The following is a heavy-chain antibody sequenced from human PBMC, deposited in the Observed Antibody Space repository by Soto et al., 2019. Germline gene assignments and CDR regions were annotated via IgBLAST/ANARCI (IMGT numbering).Heavy chain of an antibody. CDR2: IVPIYRTA. Sequence: SVKVSCKASGGTFSSYRINWLRQAPGQGLEWVGGIVPIYRTADYAQKFQGRVTITADESARTAYLEVRSLKSQDTAVYYCARDSGAKLSSSWGQGTLVTVSS. CDR3: ARDSGAKLSSS. CDR1: GGTFSSYR. J-gene: IGHJ4*02. V-gene: IGHV1-69*13. D-gene: IGHD6-13*01.